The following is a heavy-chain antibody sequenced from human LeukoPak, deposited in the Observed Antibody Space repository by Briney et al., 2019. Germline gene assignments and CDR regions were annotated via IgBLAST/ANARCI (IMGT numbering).Heavy chain of an antibody. J-gene: IGHJ4*02. D-gene: IGHD3-22*01. V-gene: IGHV3-48*01. CDR2: ISSSSSTI. Sequence: GGSLRLSCAASGFTFSTYSMNWVRQAPGKGLEWVSYISSSSSTIYYADSVKGRFTISRDNAKNSLYLQMNSLRAEDTAVYYCARGSTYYDSSGQVPFDYWGQGTLVTVTS. CDR3: ARGSTYYDSSGQVPFDY. CDR1: GFTFSTYS.